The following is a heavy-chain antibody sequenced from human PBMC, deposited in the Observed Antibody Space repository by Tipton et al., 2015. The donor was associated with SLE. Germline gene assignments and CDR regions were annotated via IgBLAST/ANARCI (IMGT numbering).Heavy chain of an antibody. CDR2: FNLDESST. Sequence: SLDSPVKPLDSPSVPTGALGPPSSGKGLVWVSHFNLDESSTNYADSVKGRFTISRDNAKNTLYLQMNSLRAEDTAVYYCARGGRDRIAAYDAFDIWGQGTMVTVSS. V-gene: IGHV3-74*01. J-gene: IGHJ3*02. CDR3: ARGGRDRIAAYDAFDI. CDR1: DSPSVPTG. D-gene: IGHD6-13*01.